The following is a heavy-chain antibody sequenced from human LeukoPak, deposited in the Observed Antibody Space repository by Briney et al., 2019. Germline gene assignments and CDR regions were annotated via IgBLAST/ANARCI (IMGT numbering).Heavy chain of an antibody. CDR3: AKTIAVAGFFDY. CDR1: GFTFSSYA. J-gene: IGHJ4*02. V-gene: IGHV3-23*01. Sequence: GGSLRFSGAGSGFTFSSYAMSWVRQAPGKGLEWVSAISGSGGSTYYADSVKGRFTISRDNSKNTLYLQMNSLRAEDTAVYYCAKTIAVAGFFDYWGQGTLVTVSS. CDR2: ISGSGGST. D-gene: IGHD6-19*01.